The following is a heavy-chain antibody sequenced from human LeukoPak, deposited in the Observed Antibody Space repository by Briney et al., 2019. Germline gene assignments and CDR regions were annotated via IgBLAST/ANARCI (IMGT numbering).Heavy chain of an antibody. D-gene: IGHD4-17*01. CDR3: ARDLVGGTVTTRGLGWFDP. V-gene: IGHV1-18*01. CDR2: ISAYNGNT. Sequence: ASVKVSCTASGYTFTSYGTSWVRQAPGQGLEWMGWISAYNGNTNYAQKLQGRVTMTTDTSTSTAYMELRSLRSDDTAVYYCARDLVGGTVTTRGLGWFDPWGQGTLVTVSS. CDR1: GYTFTSYG. J-gene: IGHJ5*02.